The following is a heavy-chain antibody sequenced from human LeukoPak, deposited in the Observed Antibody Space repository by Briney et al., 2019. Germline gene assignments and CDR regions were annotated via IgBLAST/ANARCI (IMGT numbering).Heavy chain of an antibody. D-gene: IGHD6-13*01. CDR3: ARRGSSSWEFDY. V-gene: IGHV4-38-2*01. J-gene: IGHJ4*02. Sequence: SETLSLTCAVSGYSISSGYYWGWIRQPPGKGLEWIGSIYHGGRTYYNPSLKSRVTIPVDTSKNQFSLMLTSMTAADTAVYYCARRGSSSWEFDYWGQGTLVTVSS. CDR1: GYSISSGYY. CDR2: IYHGGRT.